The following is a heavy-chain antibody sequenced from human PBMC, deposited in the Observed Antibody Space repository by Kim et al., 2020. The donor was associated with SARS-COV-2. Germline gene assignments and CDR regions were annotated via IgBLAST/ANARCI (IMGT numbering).Heavy chain of an antibody. CDR3: AREDYGDYRLFDY. D-gene: IGHD4-17*01. V-gene: IGHV1-69*04. J-gene: IGHJ4*02. Sequence: YAKKFQSGVTMTTDKTTSTAYMELSGLRSEETAVYYCAREDYGDYRLFDYWGQGTRVTVSS.